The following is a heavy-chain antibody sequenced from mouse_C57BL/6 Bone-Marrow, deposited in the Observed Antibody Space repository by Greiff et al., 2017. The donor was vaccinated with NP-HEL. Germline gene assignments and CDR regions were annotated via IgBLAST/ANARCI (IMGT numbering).Heavy chain of an antibody. CDR3: ARSAPRDGDYFDY. J-gene: IGHJ2*01. CDR1: GFNIKDYY. CDR2: IDPEDGET. Sequence: EVQLQQSGAELVKPGASVKLSCTASGFNIKDYYMHWVKQRTEQGLEWIGRIDPEDGETKYAPKFKGKATITADKSSNTAYLQLSSLTSEDTAVYYCARSAPRDGDYFDYWGQGTTLTVSS. V-gene: IGHV14-2*01.